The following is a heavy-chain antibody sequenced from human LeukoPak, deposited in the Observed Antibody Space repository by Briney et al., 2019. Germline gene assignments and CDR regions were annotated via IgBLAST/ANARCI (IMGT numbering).Heavy chain of an antibody. D-gene: IGHD1-26*01. Sequence: SETLSLTCADYGGSFRGYYWSWIRQPPGKGLGWIVAVNHRGSTNYNPSPKSRGTISVDTSKNQFSLKLSSVTAADTAVSPSPLDYYYDYGMDVWGKGTTVTVSS. J-gene: IGHJ6*04. CDR3: PLDYYYDYGMDV. CDR2: VNHRGST. CDR1: GGSFRGYY. V-gene: IGHV4-34*01.